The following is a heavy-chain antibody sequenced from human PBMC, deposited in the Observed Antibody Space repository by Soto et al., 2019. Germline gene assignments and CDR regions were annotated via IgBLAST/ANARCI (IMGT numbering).Heavy chain of an antibody. J-gene: IGHJ3*01. Sequence: GASVKVSCKASGYTFTSYGISWVRQAPGQGLEWMGWISAYNGNTNYAQKLQGRVTMTTDTSTSTAYMELRSLRSDDTAVYYCAREEGYCGGGYCFRSAFDLWGQGTVVTVSS. D-gene: IGHD2-15*01. CDR2: ISAYNGNT. V-gene: IGHV1-18*01. CDR3: AREEGYCGGGYCFRSAFDL. CDR1: GYTFTSYG.